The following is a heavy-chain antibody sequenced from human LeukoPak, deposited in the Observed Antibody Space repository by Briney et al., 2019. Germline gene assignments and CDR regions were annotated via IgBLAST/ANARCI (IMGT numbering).Heavy chain of an antibody. CDR1: GGSISSGGYS. CDR3: ARASSSRPLYFDY. V-gene: IGHV4-30-2*01. CDR2: IYHSGST. Sequence: SETLSLTCAVSGGSISSGGYSWSWIRQPPGKGLEWIGYIYHSGSTYYNPSLKSRVTISVDRSKNQFSLKLSSVTAADTAVYYCARASSSRPLYFDYWGQGTLVTVSS. D-gene: IGHD6-25*01. J-gene: IGHJ4*02.